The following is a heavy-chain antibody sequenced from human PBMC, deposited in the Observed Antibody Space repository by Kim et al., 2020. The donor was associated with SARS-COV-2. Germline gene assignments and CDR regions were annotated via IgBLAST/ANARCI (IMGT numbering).Heavy chain of an antibody. V-gene: IGHV4-30-4*01. CDR3: ARVPYGSSGYYPPWYFDL. J-gene: IGHJ2*01. CDR1: GGSISSGDYY. CDR2: IYYSGST. D-gene: IGHD3-22*01. Sequence: SETLSLTCTVSGGSISSGDYYWSWIRQPPGKGLEWIGYIYYSGSTYYNPSLKSRVTISVDTSKNQFSLKLSSVTAADTAVYYCARVPYGSSGYYPPWYFDLWGRGTLVTVSS.